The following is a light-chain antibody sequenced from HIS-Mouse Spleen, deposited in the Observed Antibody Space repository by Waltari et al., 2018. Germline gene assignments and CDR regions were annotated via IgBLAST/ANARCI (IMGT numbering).Light chain of an antibody. J-gene: IGKJ4*01. Sequence: DVVMTQSPLSLPVTLGQPASISCRSSQSLVHSDGNTYLNWLQQRPGQSPMLLSYKVSNRASRLPNRCSSSGSGTYFILNISRVDAEDVVVYYCMQGTHSPLTFGGGTKVEIK. V-gene: IGKV2-30*02. CDR1: QSLVHSDGNTY. CDR3: MQGTHSPLT. CDR2: KVS.